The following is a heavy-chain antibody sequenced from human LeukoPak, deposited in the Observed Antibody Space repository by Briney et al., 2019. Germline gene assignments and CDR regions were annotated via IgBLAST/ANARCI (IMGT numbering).Heavy chain of an antibody. CDR1: GGSISSYY. V-gene: IGHV4-59*01. J-gene: IGHJ4*02. CDR2: ISYSGST. CDR3: ARVGVDYSGNIIKYYFDY. D-gene: IGHD4-23*01. Sequence: SETLSLTCTVSGGSISSYYWSWIRQPPGKGLEWIGYISYSGSTNYNPSLKSRVILSVDTSKNQFSLKLSPVIAADTAVYYCARVGVDYSGNIIKYYFDYWGQGTLVTVSS.